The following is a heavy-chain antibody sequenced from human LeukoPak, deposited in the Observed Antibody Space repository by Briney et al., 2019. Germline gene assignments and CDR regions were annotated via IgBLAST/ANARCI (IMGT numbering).Heavy chain of an antibody. CDR2: IKQDGSDK. V-gene: IGHV3-7*04. Sequence: PGGSLRLSCAASGFXFTSYWMSWVRQAPGKGQECVAKIKQDGSDKLYVDSVKGRFTISRDNAKNSLYLQMNSLRAEDTAVYYCARGGFSFGNWGPGTLVTVSS. CDR3: ARGGFSFGN. J-gene: IGHJ4*02. D-gene: IGHD5-18*01. CDR1: GFXFTSYW.